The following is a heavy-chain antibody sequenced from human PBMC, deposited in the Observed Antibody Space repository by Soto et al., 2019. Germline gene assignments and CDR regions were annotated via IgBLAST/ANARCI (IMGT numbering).Heavy chain of an antibody. D-gene: IGHD6-13*01. J-gene: IGHJ6*02. V-gene: IGHV1-69*06. CDR1: GGTFSSYA. CDR3: ARVGRGVAAAGSYYYGMDV. CDR2: IIPIFGTA. Sequence: QVRLVQSGAEVKKPGSSVKVSCKASGGTFSSYAISWVRQAPGQGLEWMGGIIPIFGTANYAQKFQGRVTITADKSTSTAYMELSSLRSEDTAVYYCARVGRGVAAAGSYYYGMDVWGQGTTVTVSS.